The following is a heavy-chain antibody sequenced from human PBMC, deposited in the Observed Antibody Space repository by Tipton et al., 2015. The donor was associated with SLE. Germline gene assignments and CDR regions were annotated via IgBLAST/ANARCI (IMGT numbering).Heavy chain of an antibody. J-gene: IGHJ3*02. CDR1: GFTFGDYA. Sequence: SLRLSCRTSGFTFGDYAMSWVRQAPGKGLEWVGFIRSKPYGVTTEYAASVRGRFTISRDDSKSIAYLQMNSLKTEDTAVYYCARRPLGSLDAFDIWGQGTLVTVSS. CDR3: ARRPLGSLDAFDI. CDR2: IRSKPYGVTT. D-gene: IGHD3-16*01. V-gene: IGHV3-49*04.